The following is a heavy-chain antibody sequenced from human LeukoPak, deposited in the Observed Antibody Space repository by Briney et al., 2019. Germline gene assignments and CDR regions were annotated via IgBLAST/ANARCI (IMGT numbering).Heavy chain of an antibody. Sequence: SETLSLTCTVSGYSISSGYYWGWIRQPPGKGLEWIGSFYDSGNTYYNPSLKSRVTISVDTSKNQFTLKVRSVTAADTAVYFCARGKSRGSHIDYWGQGTLVTVSS. D-gene: IGHD1-26*01. CDR2: FYDSGNT. J-gene: IGHJ4*02. CDR3: ARGKSRGSHIDY. CDR1: GYSISSGYY. V-gene: IGHV4-38-2*02.